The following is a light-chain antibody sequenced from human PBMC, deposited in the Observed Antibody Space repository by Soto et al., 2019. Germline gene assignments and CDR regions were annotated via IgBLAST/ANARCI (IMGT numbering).Light chain of an antibody. CDR2: GAS. V-gene: IGKV3-20*01. CDR1: QSVSSSY. J-gene: IGKJ1*01. CDR3: QQYGISRT. Sequence: EIVLPQSQGTLSSSPGERATLSCSASQSVSSSYLAWYQQTPGQAPRLLIYGASSRATVIPGRFSGSGAGTYSTLTISRLEHEDFALYYCQQYGISRTFGQGTKVEIK.